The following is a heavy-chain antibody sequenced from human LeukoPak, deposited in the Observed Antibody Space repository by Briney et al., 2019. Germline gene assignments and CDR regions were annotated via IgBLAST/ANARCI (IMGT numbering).Heavy chain of an antibody. CDR2: INGSGGTT. CDR3: AKGGTYYYASGTLY. J-gene: IGHJ4*02. Sequence: GGPLRLSCAASGFPFSSYPMSWVPQAPGKGLVGVSGINGSGGTTYDADSVKGRFTISRDNSKNTLYLQMSSLTAEDTAVYYWAKGGTYYYASGTLYWGQGTLVTVSS. V-gene: IGHV3-23*01. D-gene: IGHD3-10*01. CDR1: GFPFSSYP.